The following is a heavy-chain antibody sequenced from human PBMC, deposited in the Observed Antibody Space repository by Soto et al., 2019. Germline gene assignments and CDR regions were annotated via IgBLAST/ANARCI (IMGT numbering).Heavy chain of an antibody. J-gene: IGHJ6*02. V-gene: IGHV3-21*01. CDR2: ISSSSSYI. D-gene: IGHD3-10*01. CDR1: GFTFSSYS. Sequence: PGGSLRLSSAASGFTFSSYSMNWFRQAPWKWLEWVSSISSSSSYIYYADSVKGRFTISRDNAKNSLYLQMNSLRAEDTAVYYCAREYDRFGELASYYYYYGMDVWGQGTTVTVSS. CDR3: AREYDRFGELASYYYYYGMDV.